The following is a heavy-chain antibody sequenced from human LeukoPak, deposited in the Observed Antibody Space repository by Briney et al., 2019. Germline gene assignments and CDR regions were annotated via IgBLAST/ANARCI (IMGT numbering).Heavy chain of an antibody. Sequence: GGSLRLSCAASGFTFSSYAMHWVRQAPGEGLEYVLALSSNGGSTYYANSVKGRFTISRDNSKNTLYLQMGSLRAEDMAVYYCARSTAFVVTPVDYWGQGTLVTVSS. J-gene: IGHJ4*02. CDR1: GFTFSSYA. D-gene: IGHD4-23*01. CDR3: ARSTAFVVTPVDY. V-gene: IGHV3-64*01. CDR2: LSSNGGST.